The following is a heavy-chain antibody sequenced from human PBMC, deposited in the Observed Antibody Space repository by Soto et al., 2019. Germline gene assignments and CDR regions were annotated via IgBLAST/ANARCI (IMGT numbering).Heavy chain of an antibody. CDR1: GFTFSSYA. J-gene: IGHJ6*02. V-gene: IGHV3-30-3*01. CDR3: XRVDSSSPNYYYYAMDV. D-gene: IGHD6-6*01. Sequence: GGSLRLSCAASGFTFSSYAMHWVRQAPGKGLEWVAITSYDGSNKYYADSVKGRFTISRDNSKNTLYVQMNSLRAEDTAVYYCXRVDSSSPNYYYYAMDVWGQGTTVTVSS. CDR2: TSYDGSNK.